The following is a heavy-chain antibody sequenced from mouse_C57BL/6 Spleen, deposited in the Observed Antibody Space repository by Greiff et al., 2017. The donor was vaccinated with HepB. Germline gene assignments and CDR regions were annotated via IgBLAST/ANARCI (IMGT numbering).Heavy chain of an antibody. J-gene: IGHJ4*01. D-gene: IGHD1-1*01. CDR3: ARIGDYYGYAMDY. CDR2: IWSGGST. V-gene: IGHV2-2*01. Sequence: VMLVESGPGLVQPSQSLSITCTVSGFSLTSYGVHWVRQSPGKGLEWLGVIWSGGSTDYNAAFISRLSISKDNAKSQVFFKMNSLKADDTAIYYCARIGDYYGYAMDYWGQGTSVTVSS. CDR1: GFSLTSYG.